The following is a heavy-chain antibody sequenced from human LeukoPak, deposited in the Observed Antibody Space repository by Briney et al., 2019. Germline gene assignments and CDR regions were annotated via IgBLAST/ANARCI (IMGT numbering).Heavy chain of an antibody. CDR3: TKFDYAAFEY. J-gene: IGHJ4*02. CDR2: IKSKTNGGTT. V-gene: IGHV3-15*01. CDR1: GFTFSNAW. D-gene: IGHD4-17*01. Sequence: GGSLRLSCAASGFTFSNAWMSWVRQAPGKGLEWVGRIKSKTNGGTTDYAASEKGRFTISRDDSKNTLYLQMNSLKTEDTAVYYCTKFDYAAFEYWGQGILVTVSS.